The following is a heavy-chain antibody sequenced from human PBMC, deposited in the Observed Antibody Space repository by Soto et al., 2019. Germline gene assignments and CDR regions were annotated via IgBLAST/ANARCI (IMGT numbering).Heavy chain of an antibody. D-gene: IGHD3-10*01. CDR2: INPSGGST. CDR3: ARDYVLLWFGELSSYYGMDV. Sequence: ASVKVSCKASGYTFTSYYMHWVRQAPGQGLEWMGIINPSGGSTSYAQKFQGRVTMTRDTSTSTVYMELSSLRSEDTAVYYCARDYVLLWFGELSSYYGMDVWGQGTTVTVSS. J-gene: IGHJ6*02. V-gene: IGHV1-46*01. CDR1: GYTFTSYY.